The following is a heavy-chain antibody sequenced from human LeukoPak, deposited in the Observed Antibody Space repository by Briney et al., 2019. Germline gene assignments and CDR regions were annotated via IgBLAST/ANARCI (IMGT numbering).Heavy chain of an antibody. CDR3: ARGGYSDSDLYYSGMDV. CDR1: GFTFADYG. V-gene: IGHV3-20*04. D-gene: IGHD5-12*01. J-gene: IGHJ6*02. Sequence: PGGSLRLSCAASGFTFADYGMNWVRQPPGKGLERVSGINWNGGSTGYADSVKGRFTISRDNARNSLYLQMNSLRAEDTALYFCARGGYSDSDLYYSGMDVWGQGTTVTVSS. CDR2: INWNGGST.